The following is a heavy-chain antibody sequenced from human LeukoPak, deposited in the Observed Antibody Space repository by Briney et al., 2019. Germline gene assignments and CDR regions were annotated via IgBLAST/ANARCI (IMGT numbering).Heavy chain of an antibody. Sequence: GGSLRLSCAAFGFTVSSNYMSWVRQAPGKGLEWVSITYSGDSTYYADSVRGRFTISRDNSKNTLYLQMNSLRAEDTAVYYCARGGEGRFGFDYWGQGTLVTVSS. V-gene: IGHV3-53*01. J-gene: IGHJ4*02. D-gene: IGHD3-16*01. CDR1: GFTVSSNY. CDR2: TYSGDST. CDR3: ARGGEGRFGFDY.